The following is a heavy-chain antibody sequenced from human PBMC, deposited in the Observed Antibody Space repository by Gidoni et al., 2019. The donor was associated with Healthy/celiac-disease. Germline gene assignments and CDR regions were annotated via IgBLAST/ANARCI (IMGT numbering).Heavy chain of an antibody. CDR3: ARWYSGYDRPLDY. CDR2: IIPSPGIA. Sequence: QVQLVQSGAEVKKPGSSVKVSCKASGGTFSSYALSWVRPAPGQGREWMGRIIPSPGIAYYPPNFQGRLTTTADNTPRTAHKGLCSLGSEDTAFYYCARWYSGYDRPLDYWGQGTLVTVSS. D-gene: IGHD5-12*01. J-gene: IGHJ4*02. V-gene: IGHV1-69*04. CDR1: GGTFSSYA.